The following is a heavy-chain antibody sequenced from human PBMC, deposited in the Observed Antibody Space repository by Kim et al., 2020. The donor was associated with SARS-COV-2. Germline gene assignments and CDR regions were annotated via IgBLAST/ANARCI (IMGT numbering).Heavy chain of an antibody. D-gene: IGHD1-1*01. J-gene: IGHJ4*02. CDR1: GGSISSSSYY. V-gene: IGHV4-39*07. CDR2: IYYSGST. Sequence: SETLSLTCTVSGGSISSSSYYWGWIRQPPGKGLEWIGSIYYSGSTYYNPSLKSRVTISVDTSKNQFSLKLSSVTAADTAVYYCARDEGPNWPYSDYWGQGTLVTVSS. CDR3: ARDEGPNWPYSDY.